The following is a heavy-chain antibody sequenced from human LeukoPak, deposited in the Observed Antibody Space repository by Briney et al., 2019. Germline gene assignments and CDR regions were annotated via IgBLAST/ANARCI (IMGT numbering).Heavy chain of an antibody. Sequence: GGSLRLSCAASGFTFSSYSMNWVRQAPGKGLEWVSSISSSRSYIYYADSVKGRFTISRDNAKNSLYLQMNSLRAEDTAVYYCAGEPYYYDSSGYYSDAFDIWGQGTMVTVSS. D-gene: IGHD3-22*01. CDR2: ISSSRSYI. J-gene: IGHJ3*02. V-gene: IGHV3-21*01. CDR3: AGEPYYYDSSGYYSDAFDI. CDR1: GFTFSSYS.